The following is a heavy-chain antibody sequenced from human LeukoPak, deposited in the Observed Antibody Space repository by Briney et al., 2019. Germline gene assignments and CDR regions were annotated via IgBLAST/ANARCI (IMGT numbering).Heavy chain of an antibody. J-gene: IGHJ4*02. V-gene: IGHV1-3*01. Sequence: ASVKVSSKASGYTFTSYAMHWVRQAPGQRLEWMGWINAGNGNTKYSQKFQGRVTITRDTSASTAYMELSSLRSEDTAVYYCARVAAAGTRGDYWGQGTLVTVSS. CDR2: INAGNGNT. CDR1: GYTFTSYA. CDR3: ARVAAAGTRGDY. D-gene: IGHD6-13*01.